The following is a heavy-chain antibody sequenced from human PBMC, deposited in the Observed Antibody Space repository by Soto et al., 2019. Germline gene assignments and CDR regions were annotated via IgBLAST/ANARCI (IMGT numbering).Heavy chain of an antibody. CDR1: GYTFTSYG. J-gene: IGHJ4*02. V-gene: IGHV1-18*01. D-gene: IGHD3-3*01. CDR2: ISAYNGNT. Sequence: AASVKVSCKASGYTFTSYGISWVRQAPGQGLEWMGWISAYNGNTNYAQKLQGRVTMTTDTSTSTAYMELRSLRSDDTAVYYCARPYDFWSGSGPFDYWGQGTLVTVSS. CDR3: ARPYDFWSGSGPFDY.